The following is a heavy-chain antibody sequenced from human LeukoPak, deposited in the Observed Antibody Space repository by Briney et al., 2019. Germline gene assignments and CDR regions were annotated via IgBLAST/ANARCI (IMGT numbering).Heavy chain of an antibody. V-gene: IGHV4-39*07. D-gene: IGHD5-24*01. Sequence: PSETLSLTCTVSGGSISSSSYYWGWIRQPPGKGLEWIGSIYYSGSTYYNPSLKSRVTISVDTSKNQFSLKLSSVTAADTAVYYCTRGLPPGYNYDYWGQGTLVTVSS. CDR1: GGSISSSSYY. CDR3: TRGLPPGYNYDY. CDR2: IYYSGST. J-gene: IGHJ4*02.